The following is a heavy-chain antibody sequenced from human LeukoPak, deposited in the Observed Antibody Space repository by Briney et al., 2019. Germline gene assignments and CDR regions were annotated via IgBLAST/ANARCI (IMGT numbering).Heavy chain of an antibody. CDR1: GFSFSSSG. D-gene: IGHD6-19*01. J-gene: IGHJ4*02. CDR3: TKDLMTGFSSGWYLAY. V-gene: IGHV3-30*18. CDR2: ISSDGSTT. Sequence: GGSLRLSCAASGFSFSSSGMHWVRQAPGKGLEWVAVISSDGSTTYYADSVKGRFSISRDTSENRLFLQMNSLRPDDSALYYCTKDLMTGFSSGWYLAYWGQGTLVTVSS.